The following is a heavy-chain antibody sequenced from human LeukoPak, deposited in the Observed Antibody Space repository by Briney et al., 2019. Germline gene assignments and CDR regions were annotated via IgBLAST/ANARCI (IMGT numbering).Heavy chain of an antibody. CDR2: IQSDGNNE. V-gene: IGHV3-30*03. CDR1: GGSISSYY. Sequence: LSLTCTVSGGSISSYYWSWVRQAPGKGLEWVALIQSDGNNEYYADSVKGRSTISRDNSKNTLYLQMNSLTAEDTVIYYCVADFDYWGQGTLVTVS. CDR3: VADFDY. D-gene: IGHD6-19*01. J-gene: IGHJ4*02.